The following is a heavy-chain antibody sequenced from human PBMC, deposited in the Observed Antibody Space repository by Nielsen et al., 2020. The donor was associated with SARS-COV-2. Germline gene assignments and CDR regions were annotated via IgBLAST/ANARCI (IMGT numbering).Heavy chain of an antibody. V-gene: IGHV3-9*01. CDR1: GFTFDDYA. J-gene: IGHJ6*02. CDR3: AVDIADNPYYYYYGMDV. Sequence: SLKISCAASGFTFDDYAMHWVRQAPGKGLEWVSGISWNSGSIGYADSVKGRFTISRDNAKNSLYLQMNSLRAEDTALYYCAVDIADNPYYYYYGMDVWGQGTTVTVSS. CDR2: ISWNSGSI. D-gene: IGHD2-15*01.